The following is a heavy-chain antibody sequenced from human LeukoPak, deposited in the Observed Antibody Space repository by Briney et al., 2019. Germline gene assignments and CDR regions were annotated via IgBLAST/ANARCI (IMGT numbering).Heavy chain of an antibody. J-gene: IGHJ5*02. V-gene: IGHV4-31*03. CDR2: IYYSGRT. CDR3: ARVRDGDYGYIGFDP. Sequence: PSQTLSLTCTVSGGSFSSGGYYWSWIRQHPGKGLEWIGYIYYSGRTYYNPSLKSRVTISVDTSKNQFSLKLSSVTAADTAVYHCARVRDGDYGYIGFDPRGQGTLVTVSS. D-gene: IGHD4-17*01. CDR1: GGSFSSGGYY.